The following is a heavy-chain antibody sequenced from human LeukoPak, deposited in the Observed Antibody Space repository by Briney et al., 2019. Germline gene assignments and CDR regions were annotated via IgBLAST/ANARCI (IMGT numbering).Heavy chain of an antibody. CDR1: GFTVSSNY. J-gene: IGHJ6*02. V-gene: IGHV3-53*01. D-gene: IGHD1-26*01. CDR3: AREPWGAKGAAWGMDV. Sequence: GGSLRLSCAASGFTVSSNYMSWVRQAPRKGLEWVSTVKSGGTTYYADSVKGRFTISRDNSNNTLYLQMNSLRAEDTTVYYCAREPWGAKGAAWGMDVWGQGTTVAVSS. CDR2: VKSGGTT.